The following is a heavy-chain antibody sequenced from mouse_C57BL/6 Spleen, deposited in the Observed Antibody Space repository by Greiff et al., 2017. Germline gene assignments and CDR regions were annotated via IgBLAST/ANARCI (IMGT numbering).Heavy chain of an antibody. CDR1: GYTFTAYY. V-gene: IGHV1-77*01. CDR2: IGPGSGST. Sequence: QVQLKQSGAELVKPGASVKISCKASGYTFTAYYINWVKQRPGQGLDRIGKIGPGSGSTYYNEKFKGEATLTADKSSSTAYMQLSSLTSEDSAVYFCARLHFISPIYYDYDVPYWGQGTLVTVSA. J-gene: IGHJ3*01. CDR3: ARLHFISPIYYDYDVPY. D-gene: IGHD2-4*01.